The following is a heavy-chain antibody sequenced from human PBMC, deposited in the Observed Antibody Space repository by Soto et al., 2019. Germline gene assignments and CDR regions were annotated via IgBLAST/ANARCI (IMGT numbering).Heavy chain of an antibody. CDR3: ARDQGIAAAGSYYYYYYMDV. CDR1: GFTFSSYW. D-gene: IGHD6-13*01. V-gene: IGHV3-74*01. J-gene: IGHJ6*03. Sequence: EVQLVESGGGLVQPGGSLRLSCAASGFTFSSYWMHWVRQAPGKGLVWVSRINSDGSSTSYVDSVKGRFTISRDNAKNTLYLQMNSLRAEDTAVYYCARDQGIAAAGSYYYYYYMDVWGKGTTVTVSS. CDR2: INSDGSST.